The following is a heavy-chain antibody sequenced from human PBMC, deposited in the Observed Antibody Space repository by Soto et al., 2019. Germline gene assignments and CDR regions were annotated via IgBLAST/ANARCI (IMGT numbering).Heavy chain of an antibody. V-gene: IGHV3-23*01. Sequence: EVQLLESGGGLVQPGGSLRLSCAASGLTFSSYAMSWVRQAPGKGLGWVSAISGSGGSTYYADSVKGRFTISRDNSKNTRYLQMNSLGAEDTVVYYSAKARPGQWVVRGYWGQGTLVIFSS. CDR2: ISGSGGST. CDR3: AKARPGQWVVRGY. J-gene: IGHJ4*02. D-gene: IGHD6-19*01. CDR1: GLTFSSYA.